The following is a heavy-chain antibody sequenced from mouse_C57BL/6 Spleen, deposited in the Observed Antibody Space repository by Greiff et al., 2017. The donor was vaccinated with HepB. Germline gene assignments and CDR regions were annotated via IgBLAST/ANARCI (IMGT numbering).Heavy chain of an antibody. CDR1: GFTFSDYY. CDR3: ARDNDHYAMDY. V-gene: IGHV5-16*01. Sequence: EVQLVESEGGLVQPGSSMKLSCTASGFTFSDYYMAWVRQVPEKGLEWVANINYDGSSTYYLDSLKSRFIISRDNAKNILYRQMSSLKSEDTATYYCARDNDHYAMDYWGQGTSVTVSS. CDR2: INYDGSST. J-gene: IGHJ4*01.